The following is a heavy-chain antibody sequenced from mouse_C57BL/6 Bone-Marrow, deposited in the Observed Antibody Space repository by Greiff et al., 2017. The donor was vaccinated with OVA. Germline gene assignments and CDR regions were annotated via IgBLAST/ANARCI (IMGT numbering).Heavy chain of an antibody. J-gene: IGHJ1*03. Sequence: DVMLVESGPGLAKPSQTLSLTCSVTGYSITSDYWNWIRKFPGNKLEYMGYISYSGSTYYNPSLKSRISITRDTSKNQYYLQLNSVTTEDTATYYCARGEWLSYWYFDVWGTGTTVTVSS. V-gene: IGHV3-8*01. D-gene: IGHD2-2*01. CDR2: ISYSGST. CDR3: ARGEWLSYWYFDV. CDR1: GYSITSDY.